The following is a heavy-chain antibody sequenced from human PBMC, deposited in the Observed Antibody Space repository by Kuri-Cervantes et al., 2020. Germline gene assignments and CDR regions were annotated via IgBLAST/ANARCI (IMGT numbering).Heavy chain of an antibody. J-gene: IGHJ4*02. CDR3: ASQGDLGY. D-gene: IGHD3-16*01. V-gene: IGHV3-48*03. Sequence: GESLKISCEVSGLSIYVRNWVRQAPGKGLEWVSYISSSGSTTYYADSVKGRFTISRDNAKNSLYLQMNSLRAEDTAVYYCASQGDLGYWGQGTLVTVSS. CDR1: GLSIYV. CDR2: ISSSGSTT.